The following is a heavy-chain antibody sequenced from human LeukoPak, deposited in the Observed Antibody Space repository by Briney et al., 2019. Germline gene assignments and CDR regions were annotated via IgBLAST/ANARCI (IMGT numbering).Heavy chain of an antibody. Sequence: PSETLSLTCTISGSSISSYYWSWIRLPPGKGLEWIDYVSYIGSTNYNPSLKSRVTISVDTSKSLFSLKLSSVTAADTAVYYCARVEVGAANRQWYGMDVWGQGTTVTVSS. D-gene: IGHD6-19*01. V-gene: IGHV4-59*01. CDR2: VSYIGST. CDR3: ARVEVGAANRQWYGMDV. J-gene: IGHJ6*02. CDR1: GSSISSYY.